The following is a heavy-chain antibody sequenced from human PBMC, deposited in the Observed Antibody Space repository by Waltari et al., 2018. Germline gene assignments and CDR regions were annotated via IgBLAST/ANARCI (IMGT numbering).Heavy chain of an antibody. J-gene: IGHJ4*02. CDR3: ATSFAHSGTGYADFAF. D-gene: IGHD1-26*01. CDR2: ITRSVDIL. V-gene: IGHV3-23*01. CDR1: GFGFGSYA. Sequence: EAQLLESGGGLVQPGEALRLSCAASGFGFGSYARGWVRQAPGEGLEWISVITRSVDILFNADSVKGRFIISRDNSKKTLHLQMSSLSAEDTGMYYCATSFAHSGTGYADFAFWGQGTLVAVSS.